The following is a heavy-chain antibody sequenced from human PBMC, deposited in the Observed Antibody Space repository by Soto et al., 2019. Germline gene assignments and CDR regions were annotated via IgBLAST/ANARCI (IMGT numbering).Heavy chain of an antibody. J-gene: IGHJ4*02. CDR3: ARCSGHFDY. V-gene: IGHV1-69*02. CDR1: GGTFSSYT. Sequence: QVQLVQSGAEVKKPGSSVKVSCKASGGTFSSYTISWVRQAPGQGLEWMGRIIPILGIANYAQKFQGRVTLTAAKSTSTAYMEMSSLRSEDTAVYYCARCSGHFDYWGQGTLVTVSS. D-gene: IGHD2-15*01. CDR2: IIPILGIA.